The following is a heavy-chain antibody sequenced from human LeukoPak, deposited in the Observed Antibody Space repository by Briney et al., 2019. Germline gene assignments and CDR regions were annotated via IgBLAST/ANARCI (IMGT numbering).Heavy chain of an antibody. CDR3: AREEDYYDH. V-gene: IGHV4-34*01. CDR2: INHSGST. CDR1: GGSFSGYY. Sequence: PSETLSLTCAVYGGSFSGYYWSWIRQPPGKGLEWIGEINHSGSTNYNPSLKSRVTISVDTSKNQFSLKLSSVTAADTAVYYCAREEDYYDHWGQGTLVTVSS. J-gene: IGHJ4*02.